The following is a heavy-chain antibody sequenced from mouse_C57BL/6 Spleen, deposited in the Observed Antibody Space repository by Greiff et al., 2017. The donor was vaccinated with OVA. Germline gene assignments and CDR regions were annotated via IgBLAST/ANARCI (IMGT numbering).Heavy chain of an antibody. Sequence: EVKLMESGPELVKPGASVKISCKASGYTFTDYYMNWVKQSHGKSLEWIGDINPNNGGTSYNQKFKGKATLTVDKSSSTAYMELRSLTSEDSAVYYCARLIGLRRRGYAMDYWGQGTSVTVSS. CDR1: GYTFTDYY. D-gene: IGHD2-4*01. J-gene: IGHJ4*01. CDR2: INPNNGGT. CDR3: ARLIGLRRRGYAMDY. V-gene: IGHV1-26*01.